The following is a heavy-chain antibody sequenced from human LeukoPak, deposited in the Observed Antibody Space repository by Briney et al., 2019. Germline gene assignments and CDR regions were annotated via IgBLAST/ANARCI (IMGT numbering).Heavy chain of an antibody. Sequence: GGSLRLSCAASGLTFRNAWMNWVRQAPGKGLEWVGRIKNKNDGGTTDYAAPVKDRFTISRDDSKNTLYLQMNSLRAEDTAVYYCARDGRLLNYDFWKNLGWFDPWGQGTLVTVSS. CDR1: GLTFRNAW. D-gene: IGHD3-3*01. CDR2: IKNKNDGGTT. J-gene: IGHJ5*02. V-gene: IGHV3-15*07. CDR3: ARDGRLLNYDFWKNLGWFDP.